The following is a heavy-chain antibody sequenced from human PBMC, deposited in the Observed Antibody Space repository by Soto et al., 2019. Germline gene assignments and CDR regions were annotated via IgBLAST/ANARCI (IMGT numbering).Heavy chain of an antibody. V-gene: IGHV5-51*01. CDR2: IYPSDSDT. CDR3: ARGGVSTRTFDY. J-gene: IGHJ4*02. CDR1: GYNFAGYW. D-gene: IGHD3-3*01. Sequence: GESLKISCKGSGYNFAGYWIAWVRQMPGKGLELMGIIYPSDSDTRYRPSFQGQVTISADKSISSAYLQWSSLRASDTAMYYCARGGVSTRTFDYWGQGTTVTVSS.